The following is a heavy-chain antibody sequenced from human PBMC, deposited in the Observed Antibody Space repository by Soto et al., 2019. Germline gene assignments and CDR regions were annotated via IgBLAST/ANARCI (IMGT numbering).Heavy chain of an antibody. CDR1: GGSISSSNW. V-gene: IGHV4-4*02. J-gene: IGHJ4*02. D-gene: IGHD3-10*01. CDR3: ARWGPGFVGGPPTDY. Sequence: QVQLQESGPGLVKPSGTLSLTCAVSGGSISSSNWWSWVRQPPGKGLEWIGELYHSGSTNYNPSLKSRVTISVDKSKNQFSRKLSSVTAADTAVYYCARWGPGFVGGPPTDYWGQGTLVTVSS. CDR2: LYHSGST.